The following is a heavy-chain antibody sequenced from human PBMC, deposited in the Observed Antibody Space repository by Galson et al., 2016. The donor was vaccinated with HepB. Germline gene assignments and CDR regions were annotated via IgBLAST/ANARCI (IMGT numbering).Heavy chain of an antibody. CDR1: GFTFRSYA. V-gene: IGHV3-23*01. J-gene: IGHJ3*01. D-gene: IGHD3-16*01. CDR2: IDNSAGST. CDR3: GRWYYDAS. Sequence: SLRLSCAASGFTFRSYAMNWVRQAPGKGLQWVSAIDNSAGSTYYADSVKGRFTISRDNSKNTLYLQMNSLRAEDTAIYYCGRWYYDASWSQGTMVTVS.